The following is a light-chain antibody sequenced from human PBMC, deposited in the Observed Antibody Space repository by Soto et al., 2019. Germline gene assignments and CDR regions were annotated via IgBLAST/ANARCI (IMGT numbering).Light chain of an antibody. CDR1: QTVSSSY. CDR3: QHFGSSLYT. J-gene: IGKJ2*01. CDR2: GAS. V-gene: IGKV3-20*01. Sequence: EIVLTQSPGTLSLSPGERATLSCRASQTVSSSYLAWYQQKPGQAPRLLISGASSMATGIPDRFSGSGSGADFTLTISRLEPEDFAVYYCQHFGSSLYTFGQGTKLEIK.